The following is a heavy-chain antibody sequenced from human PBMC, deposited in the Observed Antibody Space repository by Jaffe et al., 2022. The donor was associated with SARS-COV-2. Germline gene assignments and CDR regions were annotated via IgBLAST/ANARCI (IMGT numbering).Heavy chain of an antibody. V-gene: IGHV3-30*04. CDR2: ISYDGSNK. CDR3: AREHFNTYYDILTGYYRIDAFDI. CDR1: GFTFSSYA. J-gene: IGHJ3*02. Sequence: QVQLVESGGGVVQPGRSLRLSCAASGFTFSSYAMHWVRQAPGKGLEWVAVISYDGSNKYYADSVKGRFTISRDNSKNTLYLQMNSLRAEDTAVYYCAREHFNTYYDILTGYYRIDAFDIWGQGTMVTVSS. D-gene: IGHD3-9*01.